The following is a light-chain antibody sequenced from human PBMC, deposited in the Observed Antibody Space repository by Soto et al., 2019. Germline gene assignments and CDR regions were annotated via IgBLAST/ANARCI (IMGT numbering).Light chain of an antibody. CDR2: DDS. CDR3: QVWDSSSDHHV. J-gene: IGLJ1*01. Sequence: YELTQPPSVSVAPGQTARITCGGNNIGSKSVHWYQQKPGQAPVLVVYDDSDRPSGSPERFSGSNSGNTATLTISRVEAGDEADYYCQVWDSSSDHHVFGTGTKVTVL. V-gene: IGLV3-21*02. CDR1: NIGSKS.